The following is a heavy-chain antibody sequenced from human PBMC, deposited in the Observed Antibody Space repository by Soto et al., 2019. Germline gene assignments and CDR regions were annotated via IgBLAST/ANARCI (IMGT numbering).Heavy chain of an antibody. CDR3: AKMGAYSTSAIDY. Sequence: PGGSLRLSCAASGFTFSSYAMSWVRQAPGKGLEWVSAISASGATTYYTDSVKGRFTISRDNSKNTMYVQMNSLRAEDTAIYYCAKMGAYSTSAIDYWGQGTLVTVS. J-gene: IGHJ4*02. V-gene: IGHV3-23*01. CDR2: ISASGATT. CDR1: GFTFSSYA. D-gene: IGHD6-6*01.